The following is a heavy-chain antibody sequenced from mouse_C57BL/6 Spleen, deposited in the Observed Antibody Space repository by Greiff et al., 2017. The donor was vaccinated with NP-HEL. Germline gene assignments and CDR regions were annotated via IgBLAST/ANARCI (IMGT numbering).Heavy chain of an antibody. D-gene: IGHD1-1*01. J-gene: IGHJ4*01. CDR2: IRNKANGYTT. CDR3: ASYYGSSWAMDY. CDR1: GFTFTDYY. V-gene: IGHV7-3*01. Sequence: DVMLVESGGGLVQPGGSLSLSCAASGFTFTDYYMSWVRQPPGKALEWLGFIRNKANGYTTEYSASVKGRFTISRDNSQSILYLQMNALRAEDSATYYCASYYGSSWAMDYWGQGTSVTVSS.